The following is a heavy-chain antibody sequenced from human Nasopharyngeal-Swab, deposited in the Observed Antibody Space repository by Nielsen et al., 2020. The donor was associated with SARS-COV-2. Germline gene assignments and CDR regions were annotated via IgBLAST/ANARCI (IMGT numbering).Heavy chain of an antibody. CDR2: ISAYNGNT. D-gene: IGHD2-2*01. CDR1: GYTFTSYG. Sequence: VKVSCKASGYTFTSYGISWVRQAPGQGLEWMGWISAYNGNTNYAQKLQGRVTMTTDTSTSTAYMELRSLRSDDTAVYYCASNPLYCSSTSCYHDAFDIWGQGTMVTVS. J-gene: IGHJ3*02. CDR3: ASNPLYCSSTSCYHDAFDI. V-gene: IGHV1-18*01.